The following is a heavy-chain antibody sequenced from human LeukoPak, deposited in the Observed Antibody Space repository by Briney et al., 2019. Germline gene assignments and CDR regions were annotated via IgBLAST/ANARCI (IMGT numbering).Heavy chain of an antibody. D-gene: IGHD2-15*01. CDR1: GFTFSSYA. CDR3: AKIYCSGGSCSDY. CDR2: ISGSGGST. V-gene: IGHV3-23*01. Sequence: QPGRSLRPSCAASGFTFSSYAMHWVRQAPGKGLEWVSAISGSGGSTYYADSVKGRFTISRDNSKNTLYLQMNSLRAEDTAVYYCAKIYCSGGSCSDYWGQGTLVTVSS. J-gene: IGHJ4*02.